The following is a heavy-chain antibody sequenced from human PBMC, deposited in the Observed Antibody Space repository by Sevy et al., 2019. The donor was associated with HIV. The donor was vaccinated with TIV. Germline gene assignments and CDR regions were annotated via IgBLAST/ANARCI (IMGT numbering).Heavy chain of an antibody. Sequence: GESLKISCAASGFTFSSYWMNWVRQAPGKGLEWVANIKEDGSDKYYVGSVKGRFTISRDNAQNSLYLEMNSLGAEDTAVYYCARWDVWGKGTTVTVSS. J-gene: IGHJ6*04. CDR2: IKEDGSDK. V-gene: IGHV3-7*01. CDR1: GFTFSSYW. CDR3: ARWDV.